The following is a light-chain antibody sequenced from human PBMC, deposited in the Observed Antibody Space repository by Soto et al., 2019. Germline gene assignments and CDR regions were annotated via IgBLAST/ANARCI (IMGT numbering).Light chain of an antibody. CDR2: GAS. Sequence: NVLTQSPGTLSLSPGERATLSCRASQSVRSSYLAWYQQKPGQAPRLLISGASSRATGIPDRFSGSGSGTDFTLTISRLEPEDFALYYCQQYGGSPITFGQGTRLEI. V-gene: IGKV3-20*01. J-gene: IGKJ5*01. CDR3: QQYGGSPIT. CDR1: QSVRSSY.